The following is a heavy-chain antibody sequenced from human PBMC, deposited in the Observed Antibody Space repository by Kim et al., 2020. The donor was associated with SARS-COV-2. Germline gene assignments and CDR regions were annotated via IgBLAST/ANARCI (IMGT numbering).Heavy chain of an antibody. CDR2: IYHSGST. V-gene: IGHV4-30-2*01. D-gene: IGHD2-15*01. CDR1: GGSISSGGYS. Sequence: SETLSLTCAVSGGSISSGGYSWSWIRQPPGKGLEWIGYIYHSGSTYYNPSLKSRVTISVDRSKNQFSLKLSSVTAADTAVYYCASGGGAPAAIRCSGGSCYAGYFDLWGRGTLVTVSS. CDR3: ASGGGAPAAIRCSGGSCYAGYFDL. J-gene: IGHJ2*01.